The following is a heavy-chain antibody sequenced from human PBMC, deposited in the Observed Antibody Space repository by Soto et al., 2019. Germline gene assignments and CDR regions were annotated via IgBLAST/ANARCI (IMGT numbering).Heavy chain of an antibody. Sequence: ASVTVSCKASGYTFTRYAMHWVRQAPGQRLEWMGWINAGNGNTKYSQKFQGRVTITRDTSASTAYMELSSLRSEDTAVYYCARSGWNYYDSSGYYPNDYWGQGTLVTVSS. V-gene: IGHV1-3*01. CDR2: INAGNGNT. D-gene: IGHD3-22*01. CDR1: GYTFTRYA. CDR3: ARSGWNYYDSSGYYPNDY. J-gene: IGHJ4*02.